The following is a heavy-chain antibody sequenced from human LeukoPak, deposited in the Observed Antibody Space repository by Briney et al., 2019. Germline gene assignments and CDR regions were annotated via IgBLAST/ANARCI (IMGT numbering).Heavy chain of an antibody. Sequence: PSETLSLTCTVSGGSITHYYWTWIRQLPGKTLEWIGYSYYSGSTKYNPSLKSRVTISVDTPNNQFSLNLRSVTAADTAVYYCATTTSGGDAFDIWGQGTMVTVSS. CDR3: ATTTSGGDAFDI. CDR1: GGSITHYY. D-gene: IGHD1-26*01. CDR2: SYYSGST. J-gene: IGHJ3*02. V-gene: IGHV4-59*01.